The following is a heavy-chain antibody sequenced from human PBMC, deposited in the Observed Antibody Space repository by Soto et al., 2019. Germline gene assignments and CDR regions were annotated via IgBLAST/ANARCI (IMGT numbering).Heavy chain of an antibody. D-gene: IGHD1-7*01. CDR3: ASRDPGTSVDY. Sequence: SKTLSLTCAVSGGSFTSNNWWTWVRQPPGQGLEWIGEIYRTGSTNYNPSLKSRVTISLDKSENQFSLKVTSLTAADTAVYYCASRDPGTSVDYWGQGTLVTISS. J-gene: IGHJ4*02. CDR1: GGSFTSNNW. CDR2: IYRTGST. V-gene: IGHV4-4*02.